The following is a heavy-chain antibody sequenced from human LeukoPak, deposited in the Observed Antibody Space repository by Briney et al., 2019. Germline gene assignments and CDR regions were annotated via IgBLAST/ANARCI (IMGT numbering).Heavy chain of an antibody. D-gene: IGHD3-3*01. CDR2: MNPNSGNT. CDR3: ARGYVLRFLEWSYNWFDP. V-gene: IGHV1-8*01. J-gene: IGHJ5*02. Sequence: ASVKVSCKASGYTFTSYDINWERQATGQGLEWMGWMNPNSGNTGYAQKFQGRVTMTRNTSISTAYMELSSLRSEDTAVYYCARGYVLRFLEWSYNWFDPWGQGTLVTVSS. CDR1: GYTFTSYD.